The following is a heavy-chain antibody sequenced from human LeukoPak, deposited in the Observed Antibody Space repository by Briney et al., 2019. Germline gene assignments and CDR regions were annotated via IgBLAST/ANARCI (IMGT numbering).Heavy chain of an antibody. D-gene: IGHD3-10*01. CDR3: ARGGLLWFGEPSYDAFDI. V-gene: IGHV3-20*04. Sequence: GGSLRLSCAASGYTFDDYGMSWVRQAPGKGLEWVSGINWNGGSTGYADSVKGRFTISRDNAKNSLYLQMNSLRAEDTALYYCARGGLLWFGEPSYDAFDIWGHGTMVTVSS. CDR2: INWNGGST. J-gene: IGHJ3*02. CDR1: GYTFDDYG.